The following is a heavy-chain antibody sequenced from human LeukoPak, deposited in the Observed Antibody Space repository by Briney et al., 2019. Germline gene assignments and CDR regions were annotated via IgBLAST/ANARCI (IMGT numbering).Heavy chain of an antibody. Sequence: GGSLRLSCAASGFSFSSSDMNWVRQAPGKGLEWVSYISSSSSTMYYADSVKGRFTISRDDAKNSLYLQTNSLRAEDTAVYYCARADYWGQGTLVTVSS. V-gene: IGHV3-48*03. CDR2: ISSSSSTM. CDR3: ARADY. J-gene: IGHJ4*02. CDR1: GFSFSSSD.